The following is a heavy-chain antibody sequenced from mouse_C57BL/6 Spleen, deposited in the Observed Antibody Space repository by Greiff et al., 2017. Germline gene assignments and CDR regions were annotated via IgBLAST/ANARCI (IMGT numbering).Heavy chain of an antibody. CDR1: GYTFTSCW. D-gene: IGHD1-1*01. CDR3: ARGVTTVVAPYYYAMDY. J-gene: IGHJ4*01. V-gene: IGHV1-62-3*01. CDR2: IDPNSGGT. Sequence: VQLQQSGAELVKPGASVKLSCKASGYTFTSCWMHWVKQRPGRGLEWIGRIDPNSGGTKYNEKFKSKATLTVDKPSSTAYMQLSSLTSEDSAVYYCARGVTTVVAPYYYAMDYWGQGTSVTVSS.